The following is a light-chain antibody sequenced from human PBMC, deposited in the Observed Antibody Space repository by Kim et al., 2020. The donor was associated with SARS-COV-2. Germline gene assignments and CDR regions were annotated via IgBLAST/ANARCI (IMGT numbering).Light chain of an antibody. CDR3: QQYVNSPLT. CDR2: GAS. V-gene: IGKV3-20*01. CDR1: ETISSSY. Sequence: YPVERATLSCRASETISSSYLAWYQQRPGQAPRLLIHGASSRATDIPERFSGSGSGTDFTLTISRLEPEDVAVYYCQQYVNSPLTFGQGAKVDIK. J-gene: IGKJ1*01.